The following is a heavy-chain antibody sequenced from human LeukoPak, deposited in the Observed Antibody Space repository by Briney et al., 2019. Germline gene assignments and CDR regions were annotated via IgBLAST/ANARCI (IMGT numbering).Heavy chain of an antibody. CDR1: GFTVSSNY. Sequence: PGGSLRLSCAASGFTVSSNYMSWVRQAPGKGLEWVSVIYSGGSTYYADSVKGRFTISRDNSKNTLYLQMNSLRAEDTAVYYCARDNYDILTGYGDYWGQGTLVTVSS. CDR3: ARDNYDILTGYGDY. CDR2: IYSGGST. D-gene: IGHD3-9*01. V-gene: IGHV3-53*01. J-gene: IGHJ4*02.